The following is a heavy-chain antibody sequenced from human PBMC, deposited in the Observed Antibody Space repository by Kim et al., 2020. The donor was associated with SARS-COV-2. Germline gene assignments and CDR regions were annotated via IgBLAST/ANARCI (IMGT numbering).Heavy chain of an antibody. Sequence: SETLSLICAVYGGSFSGYYWSWIRQPPGKGLEWIGEINHSGSTNYNPSLKSRVTISVDTSKNQFSLKLSSVTAADTAVYYCAGSLMTPSNLYFGYWGQGTLGTVSS. CDR3: AGSLMTPSNLYFGY. D-gene: IGHD3-10*01. J-gene: IGHJ4*02. V-gene: IGHV4-34*01. CDR2: INHSGST. CDR1: GGSFSGYY.